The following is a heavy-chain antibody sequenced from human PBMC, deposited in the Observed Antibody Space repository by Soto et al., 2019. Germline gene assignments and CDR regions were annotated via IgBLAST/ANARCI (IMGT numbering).Heavy chain of an antibody. D-gene: IGHD3-22*01. CDR1: GYTLTELS. CDR2: FDPEDGET. V-gene: IGHV1-24*01. J-gene: IGHJ5*02. Sequence: ASVKVSCKVSGYTLTELSMHWVLQAPGKGLEWMGGFDPEDGETIYAQKFQGRVTMTEDTSTDTAYMELSSLRSEDTAVYYCATERVLIGTEFNWFDPWGQGTLVTVSS. CDR3: ATERVLIGTEFNWFDP.